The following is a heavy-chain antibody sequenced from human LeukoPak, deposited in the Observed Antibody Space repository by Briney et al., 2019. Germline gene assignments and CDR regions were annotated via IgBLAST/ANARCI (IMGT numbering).Heavy chain of an antibody. V-gene: IGHV3-23*01. J-gene: IGHJ4*02. D-gene: IGHD6-19*01. CDR3: AKDTSQWLVSGGVDY. Sequence: GGSLRLSCAASGFTFSSYAMSWVRQAPGKGLEWVSAISGSGGSTYYADSVKGRFTISRDNSKDTLYLQMNSLRAEDTAVYYCAKDTSQWLVSGGVDYWGQGTLVTVSS. CDR1: GFTFSSYA. CDR2: ISGSGGST.